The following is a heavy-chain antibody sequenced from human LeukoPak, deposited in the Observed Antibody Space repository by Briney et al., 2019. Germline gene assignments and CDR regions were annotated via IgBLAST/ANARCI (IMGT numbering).Heavy chain of an antibody. Sequence: SETLSLTCAVSGYSISSGYYWGWIRQPPGKGLEWIGRIYHSGSTYYNPSLKSRVTISVDTSKNQFSLKLSSVTAADTAVYYCARVRRGLFSSSWYPEYYFDYWGQGTLVTVSS. J-gene: IGHJ4*02. CDR3: ARVRRGLFSSSWYPEYYFDY. CDR1: GYSISSGYY. CDR2: IYHSGST. D-gene: IGHD6-13*01. V-gene: IGHV4-38-2*01.